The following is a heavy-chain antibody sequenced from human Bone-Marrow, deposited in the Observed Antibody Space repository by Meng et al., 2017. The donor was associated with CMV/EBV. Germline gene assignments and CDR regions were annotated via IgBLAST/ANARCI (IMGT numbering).Heavy chain of an antibody. J-gene: IGHJ4*02. V-gene: IGHV4-39*01. CDR1: GGSISSGTYY. D-gene: IGHD1-26*01. CDR3: ARQAGTVVGATGYLDY. CDR2: IYYSGST. Sequence: SETLSLTCTVSGGSISSGTYYWSWIRQHPGKGLEWIGSIYYSGSTYYNPSLKSRVTISVDTSKNQFSLKLSSVTAADTAVYYCARQAGTVVGATGYLDYWGQGTLVTVSS.